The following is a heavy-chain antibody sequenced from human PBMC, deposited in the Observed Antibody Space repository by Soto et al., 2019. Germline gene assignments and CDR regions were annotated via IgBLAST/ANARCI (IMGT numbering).Heavy chain of an antibody. CDR3: ALGTSDAFDI. CDR2: IYRSGST. V-gene: IGHV4-30-2*01. Sequence: SETLSLTCAVSGGSISSGGYSWSWIRQPPGKGLEWIGYIYRSGSTYYNPSLKSRATISVDRSKNQFSLKLSSVPAAETAVYYCALGTSDAFDIWGQGTMVTVSS. J-gene: IGHJ3*02. CDR1: GGSISSGGYS.